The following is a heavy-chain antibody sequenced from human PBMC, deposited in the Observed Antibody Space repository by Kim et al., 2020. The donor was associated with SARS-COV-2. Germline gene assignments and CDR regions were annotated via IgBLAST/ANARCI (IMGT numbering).Heavy chain of an antibody. J-gene: IGHJ4*02. CDR3: MKGGWGWIWDH. CDR2: IDGSVGTT. V-gene: IGHV3-23*01. D-gene: IGHD2-2*03. Sequence: GSLRLSCTTSGFTFTGYAMSWVRQAPGKGLEWVSSIDGSVGTTYYVDSVKGRFTISRDNSKNTLYLQMNSLRADDTAVYYCMKGGWGWIWDHWGQGTRVTVSS. CDR1: GFTFTGYA.